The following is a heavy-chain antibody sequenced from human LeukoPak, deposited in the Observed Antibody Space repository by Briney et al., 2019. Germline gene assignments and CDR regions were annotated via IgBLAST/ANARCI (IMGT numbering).Heavy chain of an antibody. D-gene: IGHD6-19*01. J-gene: IGHJ4*02. CDR1: GYTFTSYG. V-gene: IGHV1-8*03. CDR3: AANLYSSGWPENDY. Sequence: GASVKVSCKASGYTFTSYGISWVRQAPGQGLEWMGWINPNSGNTNYAQKFQERVTITRDMSTSTAYMELSSLRSEDTAVYYCAANLYSSGWPENDYWGQGTLVTVSS. CDR2: INPNSGNT.